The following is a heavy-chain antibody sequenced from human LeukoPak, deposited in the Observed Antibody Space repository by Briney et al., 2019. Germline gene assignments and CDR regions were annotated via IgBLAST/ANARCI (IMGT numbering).Heavy chain of an antibody. V-gene: IGHV4-39*01. CDR2: IYYSGST. J-gene: IGHJ6*03. CDR3: ARIRFLNYMDV. Sequence: PSETLSLTRTVPGGSISSSSYYWGWIRQPPGKGLEWIGSIYYSGSTYYNPSLKCRVTISVDTSKNQFSLKLSSVTAADTAVYYCARIRFLNYMDVWGKGTTVTVSS. CDR1: GGSISSSSYY. D-gene: IGHD3-3*01.